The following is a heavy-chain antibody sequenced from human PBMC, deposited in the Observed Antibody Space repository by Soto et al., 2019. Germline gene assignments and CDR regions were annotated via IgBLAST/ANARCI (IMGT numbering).Heavy chain of an antibody. CDR2: ISGSGGTT. V-gene: IGHV3-23*01. CDR3: ARGGDSSGYNTTDY. CDR1: GFTFRSYA. D-gene: IGHD3-22*01. J-gene: IGHJ4*02. Sequence: EVQLLESGGGLVQPGGSLRLSCAASGFTFRSYAMSWVRQAPGKGLEWVSAISGSGGTTFYADSVKGRFTISRDNSKNTLYLQMNSLRAEDTAVYYCARGGDSSGYNTTDYWGQGTLVTVSS.